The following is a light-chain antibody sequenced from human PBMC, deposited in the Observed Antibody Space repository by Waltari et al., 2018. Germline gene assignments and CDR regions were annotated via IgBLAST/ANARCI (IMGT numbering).Light chain of an antibody. Sequence: QSALTQPPSASGSPGQSVTISCTGTSSDIGGYPYFSWYQPHPGEAPKLIIFEASKRSSGVPDRFSGSKAGNTASLTVSGLQADDEADYYCSSYAGSHTVLLFGGGTKLTVL. CDR2: EAS. CDR1: SSDIGGYPY. V-gene: IGLV2-8*01. CDR3: SSYAGSHTVLL. J-gene: IGLJ2*01.